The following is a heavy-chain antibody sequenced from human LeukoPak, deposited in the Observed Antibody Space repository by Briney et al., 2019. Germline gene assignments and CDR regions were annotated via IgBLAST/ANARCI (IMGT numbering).Heavy chain of an antibody. CDR3: AKARHKGIVVVVAAPGGFDP. D-gene: IGHD2-15*01. J-gene: IGHJ5*02. Sequence: GGSLRLSCAASGFTFSSYAMSWVRQAPGKGLEWVSAISGSGGSTYYADSVKGRFTISRDNSKNTLYLQMNSLRAEDTAVYYCAKARHKGIVVVVAAPGGFDPWGQGTLVTVSS. CDR1: GFTFSSYA. V-gene: IGHV3-23*01. CDR2: ISGSGGST.